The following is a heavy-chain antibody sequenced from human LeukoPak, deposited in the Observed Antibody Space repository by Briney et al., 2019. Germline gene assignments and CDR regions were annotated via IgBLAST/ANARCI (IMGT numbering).Heavy chain of an antibody. CDR2: INPNSGGT. J-gene: IGHJ4*02. CDR1: GYTFTGYY. V-gene: IGHV1-2*02. Sequence: ASVKVSCTASGYTFTGYYMHWVRQAPGQGLEWMGWINPNSGGTNYAQKFQGRVTMTRDTSISTAYMELSRLRSDDTAVYYCATRDVVVAATEHDYWGQGTLVTVSS. D-gene: IGHD2-15*01. CDR3: ATRDVVVAATEHDY.